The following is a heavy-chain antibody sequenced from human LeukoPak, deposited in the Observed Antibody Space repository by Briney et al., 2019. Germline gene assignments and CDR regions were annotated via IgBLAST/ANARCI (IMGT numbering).Heavy chain of an antibody. CDR3: AKSGYNRFDY. V-gene: IGHV3-21*04. Sequence: PGGSLRLSCATSGFTFSRYNMNWVRQAPGKGLEWVSSITSSSIYKYYADSMKGRFTISRDNSKNTLYLQMNSLRAEDTAVYYCAKSGYNRFDYWGQGTLVTVSS. CDR1: GFTFSRYN. J-gene: IGHJ4*02. D-gene: IGHD5-24*01. CDR2: ITSSSIYK.